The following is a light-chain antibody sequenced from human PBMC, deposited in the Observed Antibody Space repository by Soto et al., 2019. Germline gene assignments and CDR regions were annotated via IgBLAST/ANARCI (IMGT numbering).Light chain of an antibody. CDR1: SSDVGGYNY. CDR3: SSYTSSSTLCV. Sequence: QSALTQPASVSGSPVQSITISCTGTSSDVGGYNYVSWYQQHPGKAPKLMIYDVSNRPSGVSNRFSGSKSGNTASLTISGLQAEDEADSYCSSYTSSSTLCVFGTGTKVTVL. V-gene: IGLV2-14*01. CDR2: DVS. J-gene: IGLJ1*01.